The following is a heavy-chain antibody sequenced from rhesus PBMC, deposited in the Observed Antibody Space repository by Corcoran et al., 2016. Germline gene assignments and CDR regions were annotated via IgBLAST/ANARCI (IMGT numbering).Heavy chain of an antibody. D-gene: IGHD2-8*01. J-gene: IGHJ4*01. CDR3: ARDKGYCSGGVCYAQTYYFDY. Sequence: EVQLLESGGGLVQPGGSLRLSFVASGFTFIDHYMAWVRQAPGKGLGWVSSISGSSSTTLYPDSVKGRLTISRDNAKNTVYLQMNSLRAEDTAVYYCARDKGYCSGGVCYAQTYYFDYWGQGVLVTVSS. CDR2: ISGSSSTT. V-gene: IGHV3-110*01. CDR1: GFTFIDHY.